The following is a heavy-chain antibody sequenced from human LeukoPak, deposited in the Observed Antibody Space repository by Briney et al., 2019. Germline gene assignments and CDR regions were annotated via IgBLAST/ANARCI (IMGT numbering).Heavy chain of an antibody. J-gene: IGHJ5*02. CDR3: ARVGCSGGSCYSASP. D-gene: IGHD2-15*01. CDR1: GGSISSYY. CDR2: IYYTGST. V-gene: IGHV4-59*01. Sequence: SETLSLTCTVSGGSISSYYWSWIRQPPGKGLEWIGYIYYTGSTNYNPSLKSRVTISVDTSKNQFSLKLTSVTAADTALYYCARVGCSGGSCYSASPWGQGTLVTVSS.